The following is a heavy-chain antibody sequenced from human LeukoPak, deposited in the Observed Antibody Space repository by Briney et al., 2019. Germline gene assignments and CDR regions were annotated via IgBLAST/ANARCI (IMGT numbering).Heavy chain of an antibody. Sequence: SETLSLTCAVYGGSFSGYYWSWIRQPPGKGLEWIGEINHSGSTNYNPSLKSRVTISVDTSKNQFSLKLSSVTAADSAVYYCARGPIVGATLLPGSYMDVWGKGTTVTVSS. CDR2: INHSGST. D-gene: IGHD1-26*01. CDR1: GGSFSGYY. CDR3: ARGPIVGATLLPGSYMDV. V-gene: IGHV4-34*01. J-gene: IGHJ6*03.